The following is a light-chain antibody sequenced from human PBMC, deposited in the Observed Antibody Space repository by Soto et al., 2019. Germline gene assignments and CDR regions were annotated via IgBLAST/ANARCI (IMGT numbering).Light chain of an antibody. J-gene: IGKJ4*01. CDR2: GAS. Sequence: EIVLTQSPGTLSLSPGERATLSCRASQSVSSSYFAWYQQKPGQAPRLLIYGASSRATSIPDRFSGSGSGTDFTLTSSSLEHEDFAVYYCQQYSSSPLTFGGGTKVEIK. CDR3: QQYSSSPLT. CDR1: QSVSSSY. V-gene: IGKV3-20*01.